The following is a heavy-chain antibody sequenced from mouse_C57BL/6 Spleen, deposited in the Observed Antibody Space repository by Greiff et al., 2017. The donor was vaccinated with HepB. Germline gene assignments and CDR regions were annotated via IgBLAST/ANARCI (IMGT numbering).Heavy chain of an antibody. CDR1: GYTFTSYW. CDR2: IYPGNSDT. D-gene: IGHD1-1*01. CDR3: TRKTTVVFDY. V-gene: IGHV1-5*01. Sequence: DVKLQESGTVLARPGASVKMSCKTSGYTFTSYWMHWVKQRPGQGLEWIGAIYPGNSDTSYNQKFKGKAKLTAVTSASTAYMELSSLTNEDSAVDYWTRKTTVVFDYWGQGTTLTVSS. J-gene: IGHJ2*01.